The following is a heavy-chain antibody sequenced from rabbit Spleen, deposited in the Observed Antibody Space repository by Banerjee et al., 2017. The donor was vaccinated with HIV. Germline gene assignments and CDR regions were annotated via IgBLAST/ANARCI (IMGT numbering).Heavy chain of an antibody. D-gene: IGHD6-1*01. CDR1: GFDLSSYYY. V-gene: IGHV1S43*01. CDR2: IYTISGST. J-gene: IGHJ4*01. Sequence: QSLEESGGDLVKPGASLTLTCTASGFDLSSYYYMCWVRQAPGKGLELIACIYTISGSTWYASWVNGRFSISRSTSLNTVTLQITSLTAADTATYFCARYYSYNYGGYAPLWGPGTLVTVS. CDR3: ARYYSYNYGGYAPL.